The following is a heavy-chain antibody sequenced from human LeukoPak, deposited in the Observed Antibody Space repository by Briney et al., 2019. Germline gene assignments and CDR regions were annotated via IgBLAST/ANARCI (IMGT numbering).Heavy chain of an antibody. J-gene: IGHJ4*02. D-gene: IGHD6-25*01. Sequence: SETLSLTCAVYGGSFSGYYWAWIRQPPGKGLEWIGSVYYGRSPYFNPSLESRATISVDTSKNHFSLKMSSVTAADTAVYYCARSSGTGTFSYWGQGTLVTVSS. V-gene: IGHV4-39*02. CDR1: GGSFSGYY. CDR3: ARSSGTGTFSY. CDR2: VYYGRSP.